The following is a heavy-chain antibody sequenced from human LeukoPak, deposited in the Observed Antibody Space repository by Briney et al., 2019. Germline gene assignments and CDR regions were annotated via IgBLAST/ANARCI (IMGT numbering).Heavy chain of an antibody. CDR2: IGGSGGST. CDR1: GFTFSSYA. CDR3: ARDYYDSSGYYGFDY. D-gene: IGHD3-22*01. Sequence: PGGSLRLSCAASGFTFSSYAMHWVRQAPGKGLEWVAVIGGSGGSTYYADSVKGRFTISRDNAKNSLYLQMNSLRAEDTAVYYCARDYYDSSGYYGFDYWGQGTLVTVSS. J-gene: IGHJ4*02. V-gene: IGHV3-23*01.